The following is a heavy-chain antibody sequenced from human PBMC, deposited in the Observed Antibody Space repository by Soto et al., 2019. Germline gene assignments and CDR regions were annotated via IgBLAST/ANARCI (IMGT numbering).Heavy chain of an antibody. CDR2: IIPIFGTA. CDR1: GGTFSSYA. J-gene: IGHJ4*02. CDR3: ARNRRRDSSSWYDVDY. V-gene: IGHV1-69*12. D-gene: IGHD6-13*01. Sequence: QVQLVQSGAEVKKPGSSVKVSCKASGGTFSSYAISWVRQAPGQGLEWMGGIIPIFGTANYEQKLQGRVTLTADESTSTANMELSSLRSEDTAVYYCARNRRRDSSSWYDVDYWGKGTLVTVSS.